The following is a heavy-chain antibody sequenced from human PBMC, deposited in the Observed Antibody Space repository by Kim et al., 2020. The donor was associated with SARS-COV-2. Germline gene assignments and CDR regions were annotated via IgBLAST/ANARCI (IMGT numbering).Heavy chain of an antibody. D-gene: IGHD2-2*01. CDR1: GGSISSYY. Sequence: SETLSRTCTVSGGSISSYYWSWIRQPAGKGLEWIGRIYTSGSTNYNPSLKSRVTMSVDTSKNQFSLKLSSVTAADTAVYYCARVGCSSTSCQSMDVWGQGTTVTVSS. J-gene: IGHJ6*02. CDR3: ARVGCSSTSCQSMDV. V-gene: IGHV4-4*07. CDR2: IYTSGST.